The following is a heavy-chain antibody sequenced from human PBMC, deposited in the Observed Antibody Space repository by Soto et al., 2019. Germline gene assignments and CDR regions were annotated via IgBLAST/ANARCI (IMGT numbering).Heavy chain of an antibody. CDR3: ARGDPYDTLDY. J-gene: IGHJ4*02. D-gene: IGHD3-9*01. Sequence: GGSLRLSCAASGFTFSSYAMHWVRQAPGKGLEWVAVISYDGSNKYYADSVKGRFTISRDNSKNTLYLQMDSLRAEDTAVYYCARGDPYDTLDYWGQGTLVTVSS. CDR2: ISYDGSNK. V-gene: IGHV3-30-3*01. CDR1: GFTFSSYA.